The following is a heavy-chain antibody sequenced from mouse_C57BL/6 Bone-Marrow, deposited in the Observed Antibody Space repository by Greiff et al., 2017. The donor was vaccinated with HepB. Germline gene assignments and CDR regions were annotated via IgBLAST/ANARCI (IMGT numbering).Heavy chain of an antibody. Sequence: EVQLVESGAGLVKPGGSLKLSCAASGFTFSSYAMSWVRQTPEKRLEWVAYISSGGDYIYYADTVKGRFTISRDNARNTLYLQMSSLTSEDTAMYYCTRESSYFAYWGQGTLVTVSA. V-gene: IGHV5-9-1*02. D-gene: IGHD1-1*01. CDR3: TRESSYFAY. CDR2: ISSGGDYI. J-gene: IGHJ3*01. CDR1: GFTFSSYA.